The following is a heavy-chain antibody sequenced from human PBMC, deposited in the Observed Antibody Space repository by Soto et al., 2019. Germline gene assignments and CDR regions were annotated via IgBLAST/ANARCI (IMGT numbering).Heavy chain of an antibody. Sequence: SETLSLTCAVYGGSFSGYYWSWIRQPPGKGLEWIGEINHSGSTNYNPSLKSRVTMSVDTSKNQFSLKLSSVTAADTAVYYCARGHYDFWSGPNWFDPWGREPWSPSPQ. V-gene: IGHV4-34*01. D-gene: IGHD3-3*01. CDR3: ARGHYDFWSGPNWFDP. CDR2: INHSGST. J-gene: IGHJ5*02. CDR1: GGSFSGYY.